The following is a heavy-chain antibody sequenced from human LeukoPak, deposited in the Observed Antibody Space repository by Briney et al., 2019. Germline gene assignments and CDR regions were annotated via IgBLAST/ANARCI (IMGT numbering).Heavy chain of an antibody. CDR2: IYPSDSDT. Sequence: GESLKISCKGSGYSFSTNWIGWVRQMPGKGLEWMGIIYPSDSDTRYNPSFQGQVTISADRSISTTSLQWRSLKASDTATYYCAGLSPGVGATAEYWGQGTLVTVSS. V-gene: IGHV5-51*01. CDR3: AGLSPGVGATAEY. D-gene: IGHD1-26*01. CDR1: GYSFSTNW. J-gene: IGHJ4*02.